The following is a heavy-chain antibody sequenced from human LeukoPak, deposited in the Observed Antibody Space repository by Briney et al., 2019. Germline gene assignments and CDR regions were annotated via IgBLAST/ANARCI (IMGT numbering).Heavy chain of an antibody. CDR2: IKQDGSEK. CDR3: ARRKQQLNYNWFDP. J-gene: IGHJ5*02. CDR1: GFTFSSYW. Sequence: PGGSLRLSCAASGFTFSSYWMSWVRQAPGKGLEWAANIKQDGSEKYYVDSVKGRFTISRDNAKNSLYLQMNSLRAEDTAVYYCARRKQQLNYNWFDPWGQGTLVTVSS. V-gene: IGHV3-7*03. D-gene: IGHD6-13*01.